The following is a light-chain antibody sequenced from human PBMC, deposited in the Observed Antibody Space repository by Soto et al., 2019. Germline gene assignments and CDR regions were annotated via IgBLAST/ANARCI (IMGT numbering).Light chain of an antibody. Sequence: EIVMTQSPATLSVSPGERATLSCRASQNILSNLAWYQQKPGQAPRLLIYCASTRATCIPARFSGRGSGTEVTLTISSLQSEDFEIYYCQQYNNWPITFGQGTRLEIK. CDR1: QNILSN. CDR3: QQYNNWPIT. J-gene: IGKJ5*01. CDR2: CAS. V-gene: IGKV3-15*01.